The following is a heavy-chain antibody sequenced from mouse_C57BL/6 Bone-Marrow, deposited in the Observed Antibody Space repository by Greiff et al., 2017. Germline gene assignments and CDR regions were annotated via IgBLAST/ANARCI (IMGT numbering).Heavy chain of an antibody. CDR2: ISNLAYGT. Sequence: EVQRVESGGGLVQPGGSLKLSCAASGFTFSDYGMSWVRQAPRKGPEWVAFISNLAYGTYYPDTVTGRFTISRENAKNTLYLEMNSLRSEDTAMYYCASYYYDGGVAYWGQGTLVTVSA. V-gene: IGHV5-15*01. CDR1: GFTFSDYG. CDR3: ASYYYDGGVAY. D-gene: IGHD2-4*01. J-gene: IGHJ3*01.